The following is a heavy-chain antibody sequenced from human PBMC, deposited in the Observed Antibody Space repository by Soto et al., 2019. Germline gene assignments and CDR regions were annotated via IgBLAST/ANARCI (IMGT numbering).Heavy chain of an antibody. J-gene: IGHJ5*02. CDR3: NTGVVPS. CDR1: GLTFSNAW. CDR2: IKTKTDGETT. D-gene: IGHD2-15*01. Sequence: EVQLVESGGGLVKPGGSLRLSCAASGLTFSNAWMSWVRQAPGKGLEWIGRIKTKTDGETTDYAAPVKGRVTISRDDSKNTVYLQRNSLKTEDTAVYYCNTGVVPSWGQGTLVTVSS. V-gene: IGHV3-15*01.